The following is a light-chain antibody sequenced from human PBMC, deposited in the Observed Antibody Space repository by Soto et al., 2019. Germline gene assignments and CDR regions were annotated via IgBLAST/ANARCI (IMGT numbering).Light chain of an antibody. CDR3: QSYDSSLSGSRV. Sequence: QSVLTQPPSASGTPGQRVTISCSGSSSSIGAGYDVHWYQQLPGTAPKLLIYGNSNRPSGVPDRFSGSKSGTSASLAITGLQAEDEADYYCQSYDSSLSGSRVFGTGTRSPS. CDR2: GNS. CDR1: SSSIGAGYD. V-gene: IGLV1-40*01. J-gene: IGLJ1*01.